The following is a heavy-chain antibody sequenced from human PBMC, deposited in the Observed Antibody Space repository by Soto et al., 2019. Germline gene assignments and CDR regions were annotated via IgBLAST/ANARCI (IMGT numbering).Heavy chain of an antibody. CDR3: ARPLVAPVAGPYYYGMDV. CDR2: IWYDGNTK. CDR1: GFTFNSYG. J-gene: IGHJ6*02. D-gene: IGHD6-19*01. Sequence: QIQLVESGGGVVQPGRSLRLSCTASGFTFNSYGFNWVRQAPGKGLEWVAVIWYDGNTKYYADSVKGRFTISRDNLRSTVYLQMNSLTAEDTAVYYCARPLVAPVAGPYYYGMDVWGQGTTVTVCS. V-gene: IGHV3-33*01.